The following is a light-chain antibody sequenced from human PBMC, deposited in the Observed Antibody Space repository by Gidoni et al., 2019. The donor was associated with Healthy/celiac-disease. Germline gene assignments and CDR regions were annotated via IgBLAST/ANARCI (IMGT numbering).Light chain of an antibody. J-gene: IGLJ1*01. CDR2: EVS. V-gene: IGLV2-14*01. CDR3: SSYTSSSTKV. CDR1: SSDVGGYNY. Sequence: QSALTQPASVSGSPGQSITISCTGTSSDVGGYNYVSWYQQHPGKAPKLMIYEVSNRPSGVSNRFSGSKSGNTASLTISGLQAEDEAEYYCSSYTSSSTKVFGTGTKVXV.